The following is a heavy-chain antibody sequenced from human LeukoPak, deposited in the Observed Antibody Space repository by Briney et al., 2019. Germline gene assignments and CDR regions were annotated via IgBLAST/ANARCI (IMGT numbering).Heavy chain of an antibody. CDR1: GGSISSSSYY. CDR3: ARGSSSLDYFDY. J-gene: IGHJ4*02. Sequence: PSETLSLTCTVSGGSISSSSYYWGWIRQPPGRGLEWIGSIYYSGSTYYNPSLKSRVIISVDTSKNQFSLQLSSVTAADTAVYYCARGSSSLDYFDYWGQGTLVTVSS. CDR2: IYYSGST. D-gene: IGHD6-6*01. V-gene: IGHV4-39*01.